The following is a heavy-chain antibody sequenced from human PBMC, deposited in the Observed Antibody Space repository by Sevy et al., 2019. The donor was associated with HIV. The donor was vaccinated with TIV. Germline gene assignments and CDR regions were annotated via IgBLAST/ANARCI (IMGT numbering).Heavy chain of an antibody. CDR1: GFSFTNAW. CDR2: ISYDGIIK. V-gene: IGHV3-30*03. J-gene: IGHJ4*02. CDR3: GGLRIAFDSGDYETPFDY. D-gene: IGHD4-17*01. Sequence: GGSLRLSCAASGFSFTNAWMSWVRQAPGKGLEWVALISYDGIIKYYADSVKGRFTISRDNTKNSLYLQMNSLRAEDTAVYYCGGLRIAFDSGDYETPFDYWGQGTLVTVSS.